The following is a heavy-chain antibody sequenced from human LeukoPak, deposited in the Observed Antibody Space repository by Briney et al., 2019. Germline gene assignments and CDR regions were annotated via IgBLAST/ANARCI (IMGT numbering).Heavy chain of an antibody. Sequence: SETLSLTCTVSNGSISIYYWSWVRQPAGKGLEWIGRISASGSTNYNPALQSRVTMSLDTSKNQFSLKLSSVTAADTAVYYCAREITVTRPFDYWGPGTLVTVS. D-gene: IGHD4-17*01. CDR2: ISASGST. CDR3: AREITVTRPFDY. CDR1: NGSISIYY. V-gene: IGHV4-4*07. J-gene: IGHJ4*02.